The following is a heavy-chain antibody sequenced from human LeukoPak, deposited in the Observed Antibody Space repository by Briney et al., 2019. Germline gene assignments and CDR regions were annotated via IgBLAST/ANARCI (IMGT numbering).Heavy chain of an antibody. V-gene: IGHV3-23*01. Sequence: GGSLRLSCAASGFTFSGYAMSWVRQAPGKGLEWVSAICGSGGSTYYADSVKGRFTISRDNSKNTLYLQMNSLRAEDTAVYYCAKPHMITCGGIIVPDFDYWGQGTLVTVSS. J-gene: IGHJ4*02. CDR1: GFTFSGYA. D-gene: IGHD3-16*02. CDR2: ICGSGGST. CDR3: AKPHMITCGGIIVPDFDY.